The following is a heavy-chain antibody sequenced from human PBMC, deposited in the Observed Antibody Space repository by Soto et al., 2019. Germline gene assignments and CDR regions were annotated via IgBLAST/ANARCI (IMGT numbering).Heavy chain of an antibody. D-gene: IGHD5-12*01. V-gene: IGHV1-3*01. CDR1: GYTFTSYA. J-gene: IGHJ3*02. CDR2: INAGNGNT. CDR3: ARVTAVATSLRAGDI. Sequence: QVQLVQSGAEVKKPGASVKVSCKASGYTFTSYAMHWVRQAPGQRLEWMGWINAGNGNTKYSQKFQGRVTITRDTSASTADMERSSLRSEDTAVYYCARVTAVATSLRAGDIWGQGTMVTVSS.